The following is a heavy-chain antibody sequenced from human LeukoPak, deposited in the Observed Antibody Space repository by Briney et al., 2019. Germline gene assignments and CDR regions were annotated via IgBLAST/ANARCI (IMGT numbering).Heavy chain of an antibody. CDR2: IYPGDSDT. D-gene: IGHD5-24*01. CDR3: ARRAPGDGLNWFDT. CDR1: GYSFTTYW. Sequence: GESLKISCKGSGYSFTTYWIGWVRQMPGKGLEWMGIIYPGDSDTRYSPSFQAQVTISADKSTSTAYLQWSSLKASDTAMYYCARRAPGDGLNWFDTWGPGNLLTVSS. V-gene: IGHV5-51*01. J-gene: IGHJ5*02.